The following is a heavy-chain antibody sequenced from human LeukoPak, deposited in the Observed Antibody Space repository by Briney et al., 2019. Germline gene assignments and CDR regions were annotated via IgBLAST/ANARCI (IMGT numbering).Heavy chain of an antibody. CDR3: ASAKYYDILTGPLDY. CDR2: IYYSGST. J-gene: IGHJ4*02. Sequence: PSETLSLTCTVSGGSISSGDYYWSWIRQPPGKGLEWIGYIYYSGSTYYNPSLKSRVTISVDTSKNQFSLKLSSVTAADTAVYYCASAKYYDILTGPLDYWGQGTLVTVFS. CDR1: GGSISSGDYY. V-gene: IGHV4-30-4*01. D-gene: IGHD3-9*01.